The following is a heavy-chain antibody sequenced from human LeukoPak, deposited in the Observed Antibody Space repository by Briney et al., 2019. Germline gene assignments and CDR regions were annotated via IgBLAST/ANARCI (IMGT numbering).Heavy chain of an antibody. Sequence: ASVKVSCKASGYTFTSYDINWVRQATGQGLEWMGWMNPNSGNTGYAQKFQGRVTMTRNTSISTAYMELSSLRSEDTAVYYCARRTYYDFWSGYYPMGYYYYMDVWGKGTTVTVSS. V-gene: IGHV1-8*01. CDR1: GYTFTSYD. D-gene: IGHD3-3*01. CDR2: MNPNSGNT. CDR3: ARRTYYDFWSGYYPMGYYYYMDV. J-gene: IGHJ6*03.